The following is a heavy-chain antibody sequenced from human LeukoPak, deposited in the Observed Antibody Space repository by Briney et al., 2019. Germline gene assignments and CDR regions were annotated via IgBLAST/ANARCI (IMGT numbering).Heavy chain of an antibody. Sequence: PGGSLRLSCVASGFTYSSYAMSWVRQAPGQGLEWVSAISVGGGITYYADSVKGRFTISRDNSKNTLYLQMNSLRAEDTAVYYCARSGSYYENDYWGQGTLVTVSS. D-gene: IGHD3-10*01. CDR2: ISVGGGIT. V-gene: IGHV3-23*01. CDR1: GFTYSSYA. CDR3: ARSGSYYENDY. J-gene: IGHJ4*02.